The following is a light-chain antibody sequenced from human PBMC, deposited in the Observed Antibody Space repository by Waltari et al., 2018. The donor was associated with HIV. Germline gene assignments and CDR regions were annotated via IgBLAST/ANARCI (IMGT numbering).Light chain of an antibody. CDR2: QDS. Sequence: SYELTQPPSVSVSPGQTASITSSGDKLGDKYACWYQQKPGQSPVLVIYQDSKRPSGIPERLSGSNSGNTATLTISGTQTLDEADYYCQAWDSSTVVFGGGTKLTVL. CDR1: KLGDKY. J-gene: IGLJ2*01. CDR3: QAWDSSTVV. V-gene: IGLV3-1*01.